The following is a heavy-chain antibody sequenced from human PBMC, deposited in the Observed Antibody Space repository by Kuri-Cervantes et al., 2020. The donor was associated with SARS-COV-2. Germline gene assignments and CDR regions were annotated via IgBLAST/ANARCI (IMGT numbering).Heavy chain of an antibody. D-gene: IGHD3-16*02. CDR3: ARVYPTSDAFDI. CDR2: ISAYNGNT. J-gene: IGHJ3*02. V-gene: IGHV1-18*01. CDR1: GYTFTSYG. Sequence: ASVKVSCKASGYTFTSYGISWVRQAPGQGLEWMGWISAYNGNTNYAQKVQGRATMTTDTSTSTASMELRSLRSDDTAVYYCARVYPTSDAFDIWGQGTMVTVSS.